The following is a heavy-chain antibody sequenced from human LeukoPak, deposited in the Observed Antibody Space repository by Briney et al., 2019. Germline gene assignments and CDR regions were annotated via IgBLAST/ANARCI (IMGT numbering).Heavy chain of an antibody. D-gene: IGHD4/OR15-4a*01. CDR1: GYTFTSYA. V-gene: IGHV7-4-1*02. CDR3: ARNIATMGTKYYYYDMDV. Sequence: ASVKVSCKASGYTFTSYAMNWVRQAPGQGLEWMGWINTNTGNPTYAQGFTGRFVFSLDTSVSTTYLQISSLKAEDTAVYYCARNIATMGTKYYYYDMDVWGQGTTVTVSS. CDR2: INTNTGNP. J-gene: IGHJ6*02.